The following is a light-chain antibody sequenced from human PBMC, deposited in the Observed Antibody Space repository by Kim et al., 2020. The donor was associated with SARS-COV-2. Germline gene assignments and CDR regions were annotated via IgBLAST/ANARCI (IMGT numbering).Light chain of an antibody. J-gene: IGKJ1*01. CDR3: QQYGGSPWT. CDR2: GAS. V-gene: IGKV3-20*01. Sequence: EIVLTQSPDTLSLSPGERATLSCRASQSVSSSYLAWHQHKPGQAPRLLIFGASSMATGIPDRFSGSGSGTDFTLTINRLEPEDFAVYYCQQYGGSPWTFGQGTKVDIK. CDR1: QSVSSSY.